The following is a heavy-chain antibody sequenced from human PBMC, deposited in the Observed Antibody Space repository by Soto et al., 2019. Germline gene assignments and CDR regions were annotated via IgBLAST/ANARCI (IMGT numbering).Heavy chain of an antibody. J-gene: IGHJ4*02. CDR3: SRLTYLDWRYHDH. V-gene: IGHV4-31*03. D-gene: IGHD3-9*01. CDR2: IYYSGNT. Sequence: QVQLQESGPGLVNLSQTLSLTCSVSGGSIRSGGHYWNWIRQPPGKGLEWIGYIYYSGNTNYNPSPQSRTTISIDTSKNQFFLNLSSLTAPDPALYYCSRLTYLDWRYHDHWGQGTLVTVSS. CDR1: GGSIRSGGHY.